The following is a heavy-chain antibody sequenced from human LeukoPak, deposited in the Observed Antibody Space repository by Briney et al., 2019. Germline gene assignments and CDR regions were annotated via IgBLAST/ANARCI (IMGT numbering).Heavy chain of an antibody. V-gene: IGHV4-61*10. CDR1: GDSISSGSYY. CDR2: IYYSGST. J-gene: IGHJ6*03. D-gene: IGHD5-18*01. Sequence: PSETLSLTCAVSGDSISSGSYYWSWLRQPAGKGLEWIGYIYYSGSTKYNPSLKSRVTISVDTSKNQFSLKLSSVTAADTAVYYCARERGRSYGSVPYYYFYMDVWGKGTTVTVSS. CDR3: ARERGRSYGSVPYYYFYMDV.